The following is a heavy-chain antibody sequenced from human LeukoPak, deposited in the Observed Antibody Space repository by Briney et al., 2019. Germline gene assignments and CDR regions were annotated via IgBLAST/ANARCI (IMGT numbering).Heavy chain of an antibody. Sequence: SETLSLTCTVSGGSISSGDYYWSWIRQPPGKGREWIGYIYYSGSTYYNPSLKSRVTISVDTSKNQFSLKLSSVTAADTAVYYCARNYDFWSGRYAFDIWGQGTMVTVSS. CDR2: IYYSGST. CDR1: GGSISSGDYY. V-gene: IGHV4-30-4*08. D-gene: IGHD3-3*01. J-gene: IGHJ3*02. CDR3: ARNYDFWSGRYAFDI.